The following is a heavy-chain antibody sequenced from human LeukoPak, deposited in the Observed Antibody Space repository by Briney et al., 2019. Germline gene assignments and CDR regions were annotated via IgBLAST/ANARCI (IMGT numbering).Heavy chain of an antibody. J-gene: IGHJ2*01. CDR3: ARHSLSRQHIVVVTAVHWYFDL. CDR2: IYTSGST. CDR1: GGSISSYY. V-gene: IGHV4-4*07. D-gene: IGHD2-21*02. Sequence: PSETLSLTCTVSGGSISSYYWSWIRQPAGKGLEWIGRIYTSGSTNYNPSLKSRVTMSVDTSKNQFSLKPNSVTAADTAVYYCARHSLSRQHIVVVTAVHWYFDLWGRGTLVTVSS.